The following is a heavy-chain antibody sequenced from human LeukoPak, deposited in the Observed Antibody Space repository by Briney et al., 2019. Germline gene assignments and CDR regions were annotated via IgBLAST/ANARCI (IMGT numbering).Heavy chain of an antibody. CDR2: ILGSGGST. D-gene: IGHD3-9*01. CDR1: GFTFSNYA. J-gene: IGHJ4*02. Sequence: PGASLRLSCAASGFTFSNYAMSWVRQAPGKGLEWVSAILGSGGSTYYADSVKGRFTVSRGNSKSTLYLQMNSLRAEDTALYYCAKWGDYDVLTGYYVPDYWGQGTLVTVSS. V-gene: IGHV3-23*01. CDR3: AKWGDYDVLTGYYVPDY.